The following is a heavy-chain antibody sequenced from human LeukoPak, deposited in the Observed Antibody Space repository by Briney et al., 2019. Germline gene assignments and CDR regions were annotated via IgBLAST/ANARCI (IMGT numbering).Heavy chain of an antibody. CDR3: ARALGYCSGGSCYYWFDP. J-gene: IGHJ5*02. Sequence: SETLSLTCTVSGGFISSYYWSWIRQPPEKGLEWIGYVHYSGSAKYNPSLKSRVTISVDTSKNQFSLRLSSVTAADTAVYYCARALGYCSGGSCYYWFDPWGQGTLVTVSS. CDR2: VHYSGSA. CDR1: GGFISSYY. V-gene: IGHV4-59*01. D-gene: IGHD2-15*01.